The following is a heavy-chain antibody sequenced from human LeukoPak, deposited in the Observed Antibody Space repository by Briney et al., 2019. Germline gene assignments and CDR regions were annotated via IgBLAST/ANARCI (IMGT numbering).Heavy chain of an antibody. J-gene: IGHJ6*02. Sequence: GRSLRLSCAASGFTFSSYGMHWVRQAPGKGLEWVAVISYDGSNKYYADSVKGRFTISRDNSKNTLYLQMNSLRAEDTAVYYCAKDQEQQLDGGFYYYYYGMDVWGQGTTVTVSS. CDR3: AKDQEQQLDGGFYYYYYGMDV. CDR1: GFTFSSYG. D-gene: IGHD6-13*01. CDR2: ISYDGSNK. V-gene: IGHV3-30*18.